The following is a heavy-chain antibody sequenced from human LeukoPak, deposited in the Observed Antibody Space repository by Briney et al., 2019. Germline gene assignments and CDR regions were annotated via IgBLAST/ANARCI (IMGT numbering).Heavy chain of an antibody. CDR2: IVPSNGYT. CDR1: GYSFTSYG. CDR3: AIPTGCGSYCFGH. D-gene: IGHD1-26*01. Sequence: GASVKVSCKASGYSFTSYGISWVRQAPGQGLEWMGWIVPSNGYTTYAQKFQGRVTMTTDTSTSTAYMELRSLRSDDTAVYHCAIPTGCGSYCFGHWSQGTLVTVSS. V-gene: IGHV1-18*01. J-gene: IGHJ4*02.